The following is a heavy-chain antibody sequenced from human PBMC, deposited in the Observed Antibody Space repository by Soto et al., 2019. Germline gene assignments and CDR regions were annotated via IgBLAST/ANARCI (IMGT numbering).Heavy chain of an antibody. CDR3: ARDVNYSGSVNWFDP. CDR2: IYHSGST. J-gene: IGHJ5*02. Sequence: QVQLQESGPGLVKPSQTLSVTCTVSGGSISSGGYYWNWIRQHPGKGLAWIGYIYHSGSTYYNPSLKSRVTISVDTSKNQFSLKVTSVTAADTAVYYCARDVNYSGSVNWFDPWGQGTLVTVSS. V-gene: IGHV4-31*03. CDR1: GGSISSGGYY. D-gene: IGHD3-10*01.